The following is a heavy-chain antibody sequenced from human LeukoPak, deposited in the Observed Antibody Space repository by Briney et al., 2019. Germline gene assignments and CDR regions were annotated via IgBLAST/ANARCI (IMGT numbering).Heavy chain of an antibody. CDR2: ISWNSGSI. Sequence: GGSLRLSCAASGFTLDDYAMHWVRQAPGKGLEWVSGISWNSGSIGYADSVKGRFTISRDNAKNTLYLQMNSLGAGGTAVYYCTRGDFYVGAQDYWGQGTLVAVSS. V-gene: IGHV3-9*01. J-gene: IGHJ4*02. CDR3: TRGDFYVGAQDY. D-gene: IGHD1-26*01. CDR1: GFTLDDYA.